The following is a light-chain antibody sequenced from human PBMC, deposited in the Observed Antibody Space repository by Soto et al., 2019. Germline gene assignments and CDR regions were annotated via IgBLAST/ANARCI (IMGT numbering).Light chain of an antibody. CDR3: QQSYSTPRT. J-gene: IGKJ1*01. Sequence: DIQMTQSPSSLSASVGDRVTITCRASQSISSYLNWYQQKPGKAPKLLTYAASSLQSGVPSRFSGSGSGTDFTLTISSPQPEDFATYYCQQSYSTPRTFGQGTKVDIK. CDR1: QSISSY. CDR2: AAS. V-gene: IGKV1-39*01.